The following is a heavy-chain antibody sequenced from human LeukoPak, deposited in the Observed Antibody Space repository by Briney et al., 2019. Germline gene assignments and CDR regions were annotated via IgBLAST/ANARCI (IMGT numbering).Heavy chain of an antibody. J-gene: IGHJ4*02. Sequence: PGGSLRLSCATSGFTFSTYAMSWVRQAPGKGLEWVSAISGSGANTYYANYVRGRFTISKDNSKNTLYLQMNNLSAEDTAVYFCAKDLQSGYNYPSPEEYRGQGTLVPVSS. CDR3: AKDLQSGYNYPSPEEY. CDR1: GFTFSTYA. CDR2: ISGSGANT. V-gene: IGHV3-23*01. D-gene: IGHD3-22*01.